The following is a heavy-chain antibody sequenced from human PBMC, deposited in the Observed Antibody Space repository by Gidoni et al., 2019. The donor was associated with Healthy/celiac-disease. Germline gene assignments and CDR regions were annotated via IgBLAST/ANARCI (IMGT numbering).Heavy chain of an antibody. CDR3: ARDVSQQQLALGAYYYYGMDV. V-gene: IGHV4-59*01. CDR1: GGSISSYY. D-gene: IGHD6-13*01. J-gene: IGHJ6*02. Sequence: QVQLQESGPGLVKPSEPLSLTCTVSGGSISSYYWSWIRQPPGKGLEWIGYIYYSGSTNYNPSLKSRVTISVDTSKNQFSLKLSSVTAADTAVYYCARDVSQQQLALGAYYYYGMDVWGQGTTVTVSS. CDR2: IYYSGST.